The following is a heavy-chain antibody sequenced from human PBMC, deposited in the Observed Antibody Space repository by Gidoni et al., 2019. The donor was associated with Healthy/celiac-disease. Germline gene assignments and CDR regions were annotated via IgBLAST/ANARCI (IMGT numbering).Heavy chain of an antibody. D-gene: IGHD3-10*01. CDR1: GGTLSSYA. V-gene: IGHV1-69*01. Sequence: QVQLVQSGAEVKQLGSAVKVYCKDSGGTLSSYAIAWVRQAPGQGLEWLGGTLLIVGTSNYAQKSQGRVTITADESTSTAYMGLSSLRSEDTAVYYCARDREVRGSWFDPWGQGTLVTVSS. CDR2: TLLIVGTS. J-gene: IGHJ5*02. CDR3: ARDREVRGSWFDP.